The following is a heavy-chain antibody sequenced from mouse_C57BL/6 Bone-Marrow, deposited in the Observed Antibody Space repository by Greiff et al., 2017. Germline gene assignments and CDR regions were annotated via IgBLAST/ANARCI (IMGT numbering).Heavy chain of an antibody. D-gene: IGHD1-1*01. CDR3: ATFYYYVSSSYYFDY. CDR2: IDPSDSDT. J-gene: IGHJ2*01. V-gene: IGHV1-50*01. CDR1: GYTFTSYW. Sequence: VQLQQPGAELVKPGASVKLSCKASGYTFTSYWMQWVKQRHGQGLEWIGEIDPSDSDTNYNHKFKGKATLTVDTSSSTAYMQLSSRTSEDSAVYYGATFYYYVSSSYYFDYWGQGTTLTVSS.